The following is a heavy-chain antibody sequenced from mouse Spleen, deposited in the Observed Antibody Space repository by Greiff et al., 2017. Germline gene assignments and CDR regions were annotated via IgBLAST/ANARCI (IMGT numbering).Heavy chain of an antibody. J-gene: IGHJ4*01. D-gene: IGHD2-3*01. Sequence: EVKLMESGGGLVQPGGSLKLSCATSGFTFSDYYMYWVRQTPEKRLEWVAYISNGGGSTYYPDTVKGRFTISRDNAKNTLYLQMSRLKSEDTAMYYCARQGYDGYYYAMDYWGQGTSVTVSS. CDR1: GFTFSDYY. V-gene: IGHV5-12*02. CDR2: ISNGGGST. CDR3: ARQGYDGYYYAMDY.